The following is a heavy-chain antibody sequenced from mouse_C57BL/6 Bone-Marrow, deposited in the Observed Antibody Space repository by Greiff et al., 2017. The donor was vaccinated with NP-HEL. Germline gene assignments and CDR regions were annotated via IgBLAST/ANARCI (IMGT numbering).Heavy chain of an antibody. J-gene: IGHJ4*01. CDR2: INPSNGGT. CDR1: GYTFTSYW. Sequence: QVHVKQPGTELVKPGASVKLSCKASGYTFTSYWMHWVKQRPGQGLEWIGNINPSNGGTNYNEKFKSKATLTVDKSSSTAYMQLSSLTSEDSAVYYCARWERIYDGYPYAMDYWGQGTSVTVSS. D-gene: IGHD2-3*01. V-gene: IGHV1-53*01. CDR3: ARWERIYDGYPYAMDY.